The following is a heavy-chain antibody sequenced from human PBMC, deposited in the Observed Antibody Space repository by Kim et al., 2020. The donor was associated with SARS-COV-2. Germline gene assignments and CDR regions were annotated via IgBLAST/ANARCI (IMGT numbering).Heavy chain of an antibody. Sequence: STNHNPSLKSRVTISVDTSKTQFSLKLSSVTAADTAVYYCARAKLQNFDYWGQGTLVTVSS. V-gene: IGHV4-59*01. CDR2: ST. D-gene: IGHD2-21*01. J-gene: IGHJ4*02. CDR3: ARAKLQNFDY.